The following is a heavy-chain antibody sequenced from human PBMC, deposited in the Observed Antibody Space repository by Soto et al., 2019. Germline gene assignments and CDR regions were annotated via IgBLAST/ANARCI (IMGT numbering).Heavy chain of an antibody. CDR2: ISSRGVTI. CDR3: ARVTASGWFVNGRDYFDH. D-gene: IGHD6-19*01. CDR1: GFTFGNYY. V-gene: IGHV3-11*01. J-gene: IGHJ4*02. Sequence: WGSLRLSCNVSGFTFGNYYMSWIRQAPGKGLESISYISSRGVTIYYADSVKGRFTISRDNAKNSLFLQMDSLRAEDTAVYYCARVTASGWFVNGRDYFDHWGQGTLVTVSS.